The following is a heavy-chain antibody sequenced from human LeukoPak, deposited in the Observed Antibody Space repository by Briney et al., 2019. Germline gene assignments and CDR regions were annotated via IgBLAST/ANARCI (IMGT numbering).Heavy chain of an antibody. CDR2: INPNSGGT. D-gene: IGHD6-19*01. Sequence: ASVKVSCKASGYTFTGYYMHWVRQAPGQGLEWMGWINPNSGGTNYAQKFQGWVTMTRDTSISTAYMELSRLRSDDTAVYYCARPSSGWSHAFDIWGQGTMVTVSS. J-gene: IGHJ3*02. CDR1: GYTFTGYY. CDR3: ARPSSGWSHAFDI. V-gene: IGHV1-2*04.